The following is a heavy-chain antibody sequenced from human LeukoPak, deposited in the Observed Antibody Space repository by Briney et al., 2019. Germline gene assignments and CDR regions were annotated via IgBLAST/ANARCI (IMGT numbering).Heavy chain of an antibody. CDR2: ISGSGGST. D-gene: IGHD3-16*01. V-gene: IGHV3-23*01. Sequence: TGGSLRLSXAASGFTFSSYAMSWVSQAPGKGLEWVSAISGSGGSTYYADSVKGRFTISRDNSRDTLYLQMNSLRAEDTAVYYCAKGYYDYVWGSYYFDYWGQGTLVTVSS. CDR3: AKGYYDYVWGSYYFDY. J-gene: IGHJ4*02. CDR1: GFTFSSYA.